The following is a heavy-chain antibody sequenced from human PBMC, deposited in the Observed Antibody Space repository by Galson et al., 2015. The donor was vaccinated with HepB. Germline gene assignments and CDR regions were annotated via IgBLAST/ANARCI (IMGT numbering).Heavy chain of an antibody. CDR3: ARVRGLRILEWPYYYYYYMDV. Sequence: SVKVSCKASGYTFTSYGISWVRQAPGQGLEWMGWISAYNGNTNYAQKLQGRVTMTTDTSTSTAYMELRSLRSDDTAVYYCARVRGLRILEWPYYYYYYMDVWGKGTTVTVSS. CDR2: ISAYNGNT. D-gene: IGHD3-3*01. J-gene: IGHJ6*03. CDR1: GYTFTSYG. V-gene: IGHV1-18*01.